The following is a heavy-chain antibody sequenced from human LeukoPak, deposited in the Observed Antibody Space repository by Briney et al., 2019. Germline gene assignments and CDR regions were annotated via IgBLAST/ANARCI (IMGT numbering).Heavy chain of an antibody. CDR1: GGSISSGDYY. J-gene: IGHJ4*02. D-gene: IGHD3-22*01. CDR2: IYYSGST. Sequence: SQTLSLTCTVSGGSISSGDYYWSWLRQPPGKGLEWIGYIYYSGSTYYNPSLKSRVTISVDTSKNQFSLKLSSVTAADTAVYYCARDQDGGYYDSSGYSNWGQGTLVTVSS. CDR3: ARDQDGGYYDSSGYSN. V-gene: IGHV4-30-4*01.